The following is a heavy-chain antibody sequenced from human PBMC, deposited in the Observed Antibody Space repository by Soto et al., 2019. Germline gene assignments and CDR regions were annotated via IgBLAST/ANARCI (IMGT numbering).Heavy chain of an antibody. CDR3: AKGSFGFDY. J-gene: IGHJ4*02. CDR1: GVTFTSYA. CDR2: ISKSGDST. Sequence: PGGSLRLSCAASGVTFTSYAMTRVRQVPGEGLQWVSSISKSGDSTYYADSVKGRFTTSRDNSKNTLYLQMNSLRAEDTAIYYCAKGSFGFDYWGQGTLVTVSS. D-gene: IGHD3-10*01. V-gene: IGHV3-23*01.